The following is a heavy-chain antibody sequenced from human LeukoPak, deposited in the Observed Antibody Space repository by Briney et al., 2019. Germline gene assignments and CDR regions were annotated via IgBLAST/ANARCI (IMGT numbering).Heavy chain of an antibody. CDR1: GGSISTYY. J-gene: IGHJ5*02. CDR3: ARVGVPAALGLNWFDP. V-gene: IGHV4-59*01. CDR2: IYYSGST. Sequence: SETPSLTCTVSGGSISTYYWSWIRQPPGKGLEWIGNIYYSGSTNCNPSLKSRVTILVDTSKNQFSLELSSVTAADTAVYYCARVGVPAALGLNWFDPWGQGTLVTVSS. D-gene: IGHD2-2*01.